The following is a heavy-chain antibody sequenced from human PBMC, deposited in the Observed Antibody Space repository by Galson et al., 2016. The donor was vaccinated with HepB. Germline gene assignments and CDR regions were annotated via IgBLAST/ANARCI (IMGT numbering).Heavy chain of an antibody. J-gene: IGHJ4*02. CDR1: GFTFSSYA. CDR2: ISYDGSNK. Sequence: SLRLSCAASGFTFSSYAMHWVRQAPGKGLEWVAVISYDGSNKYYADSVKGRFTISRDNSKNTLYLQMNSLRAEDTAVYYCARDRGRQGVLRFLEWLLYYWGQGTLVTVSS. V-gene: IGHV3-30-3*01. CDR3: ARDRGRQGVLRFLEWLLYY. D-gene: IGHD3-3*01.